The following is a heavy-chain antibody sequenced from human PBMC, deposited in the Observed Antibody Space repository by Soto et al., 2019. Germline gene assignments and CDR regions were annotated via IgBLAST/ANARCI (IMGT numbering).Heavy chain of an antibody. J-gene: IGHJ5*02. V-gene: IGHV4-30-4*01. CDR1: GGSISSGDYY. CDR2: IYYSGST. D-gene: IGHD3-10*01. Sequence: SETLSLTCTVSGGSISSGDYYWSWIRQPPGKGLEWIGYIYYSGSTYYNPSLKSRVTISVDTSKNQFSLKLSSVTAADTAVYYCAREGKYRGFGFDPWGQGTLVTVSS. CDR3: AREGKYRGFGFDP.